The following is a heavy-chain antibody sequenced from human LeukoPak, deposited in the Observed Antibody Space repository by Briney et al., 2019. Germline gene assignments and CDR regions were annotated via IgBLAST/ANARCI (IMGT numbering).Heavy chain of an antibody. CDR1: GFSFVDYA. CDR3: SRGAVGGRRGATKLHFDY. D-gene: IGHD1-26*01. V-gene: IGHV3-49*04. Sequence: PGQSLRLSCTTSGFSFVDYAMAWVRQAPGKGRELVGFIRSKAYGGTSEYAASVKGRFTLSRDDSKSIAYLQMNSLKAEDTAVYYCSRGAVGGRRGATKLHFDYWGQGTLVTVSS. J-gene: IGHJ4*02. CDR2: IRSKAYGGTS.